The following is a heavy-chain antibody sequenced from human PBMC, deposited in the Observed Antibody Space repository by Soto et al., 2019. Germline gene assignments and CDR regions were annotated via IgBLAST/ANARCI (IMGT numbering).Heavy chain of an antibody. J-gene: IGHJ4*02. CDR1: GFTFSSNV. CDR2: VSYDGNNK. V-gene: IGHV3-30-3*01. CDR3: ARDRGGSEFWIGSPRGWFGS. D-gene: IGHD3-3*01. Sequence: PGGSLRLSCEASGFTFSSNVMHWVRQAPGKGLERVAVVSYDGNNKDYPDSVKGRFTVSRDKAKNTPYLKMSSLRAEDKAVYWCARDRGGSEFWIGSPRGWFGSWGQGTTVTVSS.